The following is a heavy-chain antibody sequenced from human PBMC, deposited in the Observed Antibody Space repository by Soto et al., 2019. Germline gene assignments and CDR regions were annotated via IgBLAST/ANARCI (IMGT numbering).Heavy chain of an antibody. J-gene: IGHJ4*02. CDR1: GFTFSSYA. D-gene: IGHD3-22*01. V-gene: IGHV3-23*01. CDR3: AKDLDDSSGALFDD. Sequence: EVQLLESGGGLVQPGGSLRLSCAASGFTFSSYAMSWVRQAPGKGLEWVSAISGSGGSTYYADSVKGRFTISRDNSKNTLSRQMNSLRAEDTAVYYCAKDLDDSSGALFDDWGQGTLVTVSS. CDR2: ISGSGGST.